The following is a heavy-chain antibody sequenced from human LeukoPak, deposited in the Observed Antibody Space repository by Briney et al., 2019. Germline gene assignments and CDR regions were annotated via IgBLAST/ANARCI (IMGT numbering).Heavy chain of an antibody. Sequence: SETLSLTCTVSGGSISSYHWSWIRQPPGKGLEWIGYIYYSGSTNYNPSLKSRVTISVDTSKNQFSLNLSSVTAADTAVYYCARGGDSKHLVNWGQGTLVTVSS. CDR3: ARGGDSKHLVN. V-gene: IGHV4-59*01. CDR1: GGSISSYH. D-gene: IGHD3-3*02. CDR2: IYYSGST. J-gene: IGHJ4*02.